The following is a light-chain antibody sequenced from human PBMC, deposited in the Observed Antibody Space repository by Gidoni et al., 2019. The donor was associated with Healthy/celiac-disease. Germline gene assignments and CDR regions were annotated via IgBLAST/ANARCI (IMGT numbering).Light chain of an antibody. CDR2: QDS. V-gene: IGLV3-1*01. J-gene: IGLJ1*01. CDR3: QAWDSSPR. CDR1: KLGDKY. Sequence: SYELTQPPSVSVSPGQTASITCSGDKLGDKYACWYQQKPGQSPVLVIYQDSKRPSGIPERFSGSNSGNTATLTISGTQAMDEADYYCQAWDSSPRFGTGTKVTVL.